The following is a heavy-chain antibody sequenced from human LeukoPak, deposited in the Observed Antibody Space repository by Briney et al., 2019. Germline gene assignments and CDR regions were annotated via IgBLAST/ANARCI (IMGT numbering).Heavy chain of an antibody. CDR1: GGSISSYY. CDR3: ARGPYCSGGSCYGYNWFDP. CDR2: IYTSGST. D-gene: IGHD2-15*01. V-gene: IGHV4-4*07. Sequence: SETLSLTCTVSGGSISSYYWSWIRQPPGKGLEWIGRIYTSGSTNYNPSLKSRVTISVDKSKNQFSLKLSSVTAADTAVYYCARGPYCSGGSCYGYNWFDPWGQGTLVTVSS. J-gene: IGHJ5*02.